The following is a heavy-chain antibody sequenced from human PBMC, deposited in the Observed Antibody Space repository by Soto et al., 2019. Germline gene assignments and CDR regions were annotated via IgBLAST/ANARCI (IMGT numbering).Heavy chain of an antibody. D-gene: IGHD3-22*01. J-gene: IGHJ5*02. Sequence: SETLSLTCTVSGDTVSGTRWWSWVRLSPGRGLEWIGDIYHLGTTNYNPSLKRRVSISLDKSKNQFSLKLTSVTAADTAVYFCARTGKFYYYDMSSLPFDPWGPGVLVTVSS. V-gene: IGHV4-4*02. CDR1: GDTVSGTRW. CDR2: IYHLGTT. CDR3: ARTGKFYYYDMSSLPFDP.